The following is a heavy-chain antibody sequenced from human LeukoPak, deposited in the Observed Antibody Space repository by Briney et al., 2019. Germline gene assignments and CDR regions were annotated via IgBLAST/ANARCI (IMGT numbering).Heavy chain of an antibody. CDR2: IWYDGSDK. CDR1: GFTFSSYA. Sequence: PGGSLGLSCAASGFTFSSYAMSWVRQAPGKGLEWVAVIWYDGSDKYHADSVKGRFTISRDNSKNTLYLQMNSLRVEDTAVYYCARGGTTVTTDYFDYWGQGTLVTVSS. J-gene: IGHJ4*02. V-gene: IGHV3-33*08. D-gene: IGHD4-11*01. CDR3: ARGGTTVTTDYFDY.